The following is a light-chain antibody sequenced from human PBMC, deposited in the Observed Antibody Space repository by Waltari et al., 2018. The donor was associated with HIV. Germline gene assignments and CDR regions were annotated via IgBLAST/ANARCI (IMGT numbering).Light chain of an antibody. J-gene: IGKJ4*01. V-gene: IGKV3-15*01. CDR2: GAS. CDR3: QQYEAWPVT. Sequence: DIVMTQSPATMSVSPGGRATLSCGARQTIGTNVAWYQQKPGQAPRLLIFGASTRATGVPGRFSGSGSGTEFTLTLSSLQSEDFADYYCQQYEAWPVTFGGGTRVDIK. CDR1: QTIGTN.